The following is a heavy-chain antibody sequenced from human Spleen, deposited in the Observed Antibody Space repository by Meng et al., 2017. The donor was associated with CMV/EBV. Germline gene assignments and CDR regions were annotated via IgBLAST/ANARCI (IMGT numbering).Heavy chain of an antibody. D-gene: IGHD6-13*01. V-gene: IGHV4-39*07. J-gene: IGHJ5*02. CDR2: LSYSGST. CDR3: AREIAAGGYSWFDP. Sequence: SETLSLTCTVSGGPISSNKYYWGWIRQPPGKGLEWIGSLSYSGSTHYNPSLKSRVIISDDTSKNQFSLNLNSVTAADTAVYYCAREIAAGGYSWFDPWGQGTLVTVSS. CDR1: GGPISSNKYY.